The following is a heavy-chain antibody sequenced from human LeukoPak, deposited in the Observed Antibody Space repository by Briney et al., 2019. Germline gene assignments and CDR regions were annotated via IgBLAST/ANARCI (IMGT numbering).Heavy chain of an antibody. CDR3: ARAIYDSSGPFDY. Sequence: SQTLSLTCTVSGGSISSGDYYWGWLRQPPGKGLEWIGYIYYSGSTYYNPSLKSRVTISVDTSKNQFSLKLSSVTAADTAVYYCARAIYDSSGPFDYWGQGTLVTVSS. D-gene: IGHD3-22*01. CDR2: IYYSGST. CDR1: GGSISSGDYY. J-gene: IGHJ4*02. V-gene: IGHV4-30-4*08.